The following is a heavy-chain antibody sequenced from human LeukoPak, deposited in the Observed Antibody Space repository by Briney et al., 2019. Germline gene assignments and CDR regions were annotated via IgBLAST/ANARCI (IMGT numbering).Heavy chain of an antibody. CDR3: ARDRFGSSWYYYYYYMDV. J-gene: IGHJ6*03. CDR2: IKQDGSEK. Sequence: PGGSLRLSCAASGFTFSSYWMSWVRQAPGKGLEWVANIKQDGSEKYYVDSVKGRFTISRDNAKNSLYLQMNSLRAEDTAVYYCARDRFGSSWYYYYYYMDVWGKGTTVTISS. D-gene: IGHD6-13*01. CDR1: GFTFSSYW. V-gene: IGHV3-7*01.